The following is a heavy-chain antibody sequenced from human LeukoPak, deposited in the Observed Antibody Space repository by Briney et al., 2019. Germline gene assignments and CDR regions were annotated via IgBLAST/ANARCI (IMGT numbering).Heavy chain of an antibody. J-gene: IGHJ3*02. CDR2: INHSGST. D-gene: IGHD3-22*01. CDR3: ARTYYYDSSAGFDI. Sequence: SETLSLTCAVYGGSFSGHYWSWIRQSPGKGLEWIGEINHSGSTNYNPSLKSRVTISVDTSKNQSSLRLRSVTAADTAVYYCARTYYYDSSAGFDIWGQGTMVTVSS. CDR1: GGSFSGHY. V-gene: IGHV4-34*01.